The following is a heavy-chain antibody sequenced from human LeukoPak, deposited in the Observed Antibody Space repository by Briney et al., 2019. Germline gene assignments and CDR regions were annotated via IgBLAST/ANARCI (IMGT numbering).Heavy chain of an antibody. CDR1: GGSISSYY. V-gene: IGHV4-4*07. CDR3: ARRNWNYWYFDL. Sequence: SETLSLTCTVSGGSISSYYWSWIRQPAGKGLEWIGRIYRSGSTNYNPSLNSRVTMSVDTSKNQFSLKLNSVTAADTAMYYCARRNWNYWYFDLWGRGTLVTVSS. J-gene: IGHJ2*01. CDR2: IYRSGST. D-gene: IGHD1-20*01.